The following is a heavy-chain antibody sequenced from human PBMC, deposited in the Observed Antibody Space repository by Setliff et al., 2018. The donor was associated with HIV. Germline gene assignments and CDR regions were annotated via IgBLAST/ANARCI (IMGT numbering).Heavy chain of an antibody. CDR1: GGSFSGYF. J-gene: IGHJ3*02. V-gene: IGHV4-34*01. CDR2: INHSGTT. D-gene: IGHD3-22*01. CDR3: ARGPNYYDSSGYSRTMAFDI. Sequence: SETLSLTCAVYGGSFSGYFWSWIRQPPGKGLEWIGEINHSGTTYDNPSLKRRVTISEDTSKNQFSLKLTSVTAADTAVYYCARGPNYYDSSGYSRTMAFDIWGQGTMVTVS.